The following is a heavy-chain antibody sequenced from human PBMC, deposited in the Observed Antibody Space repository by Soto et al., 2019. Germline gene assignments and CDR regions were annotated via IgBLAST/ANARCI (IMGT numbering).Heavy chain of an antibody. CDR1: GGSISSGDYY. Sequence: PSETLSLTCTVSGGSISSGDYYWSWIRQPPGKGLEWIGYIYYSGSTYYNPSLKSRVTISVDTSQNQFYLKLSSVTAADTAVYYCARDRHYYGSGSYSGWFDPWGQGTLVTVSS. V-gene: IGHV4-30-4*01. CDR3: ARDRHYYGSGSYSGWFDP. J-gene: IGHJ5*02. CDR2: IYYSGST. D-gene: IGHD3-10*01.